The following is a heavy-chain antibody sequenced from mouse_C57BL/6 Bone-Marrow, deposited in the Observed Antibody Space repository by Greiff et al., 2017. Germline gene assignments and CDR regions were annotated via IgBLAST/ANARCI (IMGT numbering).Heavy chain of an antibody. J-gene: IGHJ3*01. CDR2: INPYNGGT. CDR1: GYTFTDYY. CDR3: ARRVNATWFAY. Sequence: VQLQQSGPVLVKPGASVKMSCKASGYTFTDYYMNWVKQSHGKSLEWIGVINPYNGGTSYNQKFKGKATLTVDKSSSTAYMELNSLTSEDSAVYYCARRVNATWFAYWGQGTLVTVSA. V-gene: IGHV1-19*01. D-gene: IGHD2-1*01.